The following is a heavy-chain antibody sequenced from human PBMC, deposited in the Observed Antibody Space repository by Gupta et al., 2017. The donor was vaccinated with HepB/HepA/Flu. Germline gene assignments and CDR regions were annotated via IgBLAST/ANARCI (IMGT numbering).Heavy chain of an antibody. CDR3: AKEPSTWGSGYFDH. Sequence: EVYLRASGGGLVQPGGSLRLSCSASGFPFKDYAMSWVRQAPGKGLEWVSVISSVAGSSSYADFAKGRFSISRDNSENILYLEMNSLRADDTAIYYCAKEPSTWGSGYFDHWGQGILVSVSS. D-gene: IGHD3-3*01. V-gene: IGHV3-23*01. CDR2: ISSVAGSS. J-gene: IGHJ4*02. CDR1: GFPFKDYA.